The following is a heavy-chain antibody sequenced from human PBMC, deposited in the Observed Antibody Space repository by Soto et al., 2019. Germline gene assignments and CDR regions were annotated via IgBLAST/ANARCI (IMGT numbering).Heavy chain of an antibody. CDR3: ARVSYSGSSWFPFEY. J-gene: IGHJ4*02. CDR1: GYTFANYY. CDR2: INPSGGST. Sequence: QVQLVQSGSEVKKPGASVMLSCKASGYTFANYYMHWVRQAPGQGLEWMGIINPSGGSTTYAQKFQGRVTMTRDTSTSTVYMELSSLRSGDTAMYYCARVSYSGSSWFPFEYWGQGTLVTVSS. V-gene: IGHV1-46*01. D-gene: IGHD6-13*01.